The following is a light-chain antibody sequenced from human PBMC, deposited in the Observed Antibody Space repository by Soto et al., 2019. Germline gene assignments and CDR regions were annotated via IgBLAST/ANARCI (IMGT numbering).Light chain of an antibody. Sequence: EIVLTQSPATLSLSPGERATLSCRASQRVNNYLAWYQQKPGQAPRLLIYDTSNRATGIPARFSGSGSGTDFTLTISSLEPEDFAIYYCQKRSNWPLITFGQGTRLEIK. CDR3: QKRSNWPLIT. J-gene: IGKJ5*01. V-gene: IGKV3-11*01. CDR2: DTS. CDR1: QRVNNY.